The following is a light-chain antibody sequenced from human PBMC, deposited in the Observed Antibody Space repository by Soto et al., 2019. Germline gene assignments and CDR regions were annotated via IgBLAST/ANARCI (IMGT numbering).Light chain of an antibody. J-gene: IGKJ2*01. CDR1: QGISNW. CDR3: QQANTFPNT. V-gene: IGKV1-12*01. Sequence: DIPMTQSPSSVSASVGDRVTITCRASQGISNWLAWYQQKPGKAPRLLIYAASRLHDGVPSRFSGYKSGTDFTLTISSLQPEDFATYFCQQANTFPNTFGQGTKLE. CDR2: AAS.